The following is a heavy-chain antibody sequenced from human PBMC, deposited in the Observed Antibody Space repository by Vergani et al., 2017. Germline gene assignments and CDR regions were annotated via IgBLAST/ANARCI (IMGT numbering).Heavy chain of an antibody. CDR2: MYYSGRT. D-gene: IGHD1-26*01. J-gene: IGHJ4*02. CDR3: ARGGRVGATMEPFDY. CDR1: GGSISSRNYY. Sequence: QLQLQESGPGLVKPSETLSLSCTVSGGSISSRNYYWGWIRQPPGKGLDWIGSMYYSGRTYYNPSLKSRVTISVDTSKNQFSLKLSSVTAADTAVYYCARGGRVGATMEPFDYWGQGTLVTVSS. V-gene: IGHV4-39*01.